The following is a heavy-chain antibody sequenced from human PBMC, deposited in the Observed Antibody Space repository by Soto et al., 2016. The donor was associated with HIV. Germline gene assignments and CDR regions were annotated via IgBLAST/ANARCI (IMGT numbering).Heavy chain of an antibody. D-gene: IGHD4-17*01. CDR3: AKRGSSVPTPDY. J-gene: IGHJ4*02. Sequence: EVQLLESGGRAWYSLGGPVRLSCAVSGLTFRSYAMSWVRQAPGKGLEWVSTISGSGDNTYYADSLKGRFSISRDNSKDTLYLQMNSLRAEDTAVYYCAKRGSSVPTPDYWGQGTLVTVSS. CDR2: ISGSGDNT. V-gene: IGHV3-23*01. CDR1: GLTFRSYA.